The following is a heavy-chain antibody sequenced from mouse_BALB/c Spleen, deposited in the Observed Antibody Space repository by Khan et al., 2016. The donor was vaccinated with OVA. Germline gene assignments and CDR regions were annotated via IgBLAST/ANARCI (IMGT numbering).Heavy chain of an antibody. CDR3: ARGGAAYYRDDGGAMEY. J-gene: IGHJ4*01. V-gene: IGHV9-4*02. CDR1: GYTFTTAG. Sequence: QIQLVQSGPELKKPGETVRISCKASGYTFTTAGMQWVQKMPGKGLKWIGWINTHSGVPKYAEDFKGRFAFSLETSASTAYLQITNLKNEDTATSFCARGGAAYYRDDGGAMEYWGQGTSVTVSS. D-gene: IGHD2-14*01. CDR2: INTHSGVP.